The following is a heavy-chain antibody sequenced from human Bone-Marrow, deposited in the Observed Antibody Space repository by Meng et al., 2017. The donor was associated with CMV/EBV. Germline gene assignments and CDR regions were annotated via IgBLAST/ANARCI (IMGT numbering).Heavy chain of an antibody. V-gene: IGHV3-66*01. CDR1: GFTFSDYY. J-gene: IGHJ6*02. CDR2: IYSGGST. D-gene: IGHD6-6*01. CDR3: AKARSSSWMDYSMDV. Sequence: GESLKISCAASGFTFSDYYMSWIRQAPGKGLEWVSVIYSGGSTYYTDSVKGRFTISRDNSKNTLYLQMNSLRAEDTAVYFCAKARSSSWMDYSMDVWGQGTTVTVSS.